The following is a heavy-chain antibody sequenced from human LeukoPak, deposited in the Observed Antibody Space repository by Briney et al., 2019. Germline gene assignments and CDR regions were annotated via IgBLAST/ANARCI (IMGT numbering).Heavy chain of an antibody. V-gene: IGHV4-39*07. Sequence: PSETLSLTCTVSGGSISSYYWGWIRQPPGKGLEWIGSIYYSGSTYYNPSLKSRVTISVDTSKNQFSLKLSSVTAADTAVYYCARRDMAAAGTFDYWGQGTLVTVSS. CDR1: GGSISSYY. CDR3: ARRDMAAAGTFDY. J-gene: IGHJ4*02. CDR2: IYYSGST. D-gene: IGHD6-13*01.